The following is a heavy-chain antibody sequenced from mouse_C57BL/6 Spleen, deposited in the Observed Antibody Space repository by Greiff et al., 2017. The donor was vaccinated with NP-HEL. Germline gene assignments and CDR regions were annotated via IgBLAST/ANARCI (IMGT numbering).Heavy chain of an antibody. Sequence: EVKLMESGGGLVQPGGSMKLSCVASGFTFSNYWMNWVRQSPEKGLEWVAQIRLKSDNYATHYAESVKGRFTISRDESKSSVYLQMNNLRAEDTGIYYCTFYDGSLWGQGTTLTVSS. CDR3: TFYDGSL. CDR2: IRLKSDNYAT. V-gene: IGHV6-3*01. J-gene: IGHJ2*01. CDR1: GFTFSNYW. D-gene: IGHD2-3*01.